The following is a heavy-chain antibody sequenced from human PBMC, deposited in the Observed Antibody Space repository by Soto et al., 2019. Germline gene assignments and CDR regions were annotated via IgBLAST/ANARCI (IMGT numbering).Heavy chain of an antibody. J-gene: IGHJ4*02. CDR3: ARYPTYYYDSSGYLEH. D-gene: IGHD3-22*01. Sequence: SVKVSCKASGGTFSSYAISWVRQAPGQGLEWMGGIIPIFGTANYAQKFQGRVTITADESTSTAYMELSSLRSEDTAVYYCARYPTYYYDSSGYLEHWGQGTLVTVSS. V-gene: IGHV1-69*13. CDR2: IIPIFGTA. CDR1: GGTFSSYA.